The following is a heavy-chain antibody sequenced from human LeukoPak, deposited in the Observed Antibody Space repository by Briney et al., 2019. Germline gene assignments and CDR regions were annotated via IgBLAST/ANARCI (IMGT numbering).Heavy chain of an antibody. V-gene: IGHV3-30*03. D-gene: IGHD3-3*01. CDR3: AALRFLEWLSAYYYGMDV. CDR2: ISYDGSNK. Sequence: GGSLRLSCAASGFTFSSYGMHWVRQAPGKGLEWVAVISYDGSNKYYADSVKGRFTISRDNSKNTLYLQMNSLRAEDTAVYYCAALRFLEWLSAYYYGMDVWGQGTTVTVSS. J-gene: IGHJ6*02. CDR1: GFTFSSYG.